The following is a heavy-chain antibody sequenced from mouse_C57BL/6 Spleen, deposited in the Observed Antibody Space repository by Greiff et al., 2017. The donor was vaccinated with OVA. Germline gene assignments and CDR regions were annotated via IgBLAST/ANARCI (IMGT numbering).Heavy chain of an antibody. CDR1: GYTFTSYW. D-gene: IGHD1-1*01. CDR2: IDPSDSYT. Sequence: QVQLQQPGAELVMPGASVKLSCKASGYTFTSYWMHWVKQRPGQGLEWIGEIDPSDSYTNYNQKFKGKSTLTVDKSSSTAYMQLSSLTSEDSAVYYCARARYYYGSHYWYFDVWGTGTTVTVSS. J-gene: IGHJ1*03. CDR3: ARARYYYGSHYWYFDV. V-gene: IGHV1-69*01.